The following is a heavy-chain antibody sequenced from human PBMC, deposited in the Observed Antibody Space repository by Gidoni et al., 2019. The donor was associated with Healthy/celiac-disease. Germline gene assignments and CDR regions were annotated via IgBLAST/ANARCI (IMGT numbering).Heavy chain of an antibody. V-gene: IGHV1-18*01. D-gene: IGHD3-10*01. Sequence: QVQLVQSGAEVKKTGASGKVSCKASGYTFTSYGTSGVRQAPGQGLEWMVWSSASNGNTNYAQTLQARVTMTTYTSTRTAYMELGRLRSDDTAVYYCATYRLWFGESPFYFDYWGQGTLVTVSS. CDR2: SSASNGNT. CDR3: ATYRLWFGESPFYFDY. J-gene: IGHJ4*02. CDR1: GYTFTSYG.